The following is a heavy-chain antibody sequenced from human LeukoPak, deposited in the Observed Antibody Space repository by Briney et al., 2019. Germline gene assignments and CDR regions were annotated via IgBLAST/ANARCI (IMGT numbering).Heavy chain of an antibody. CDR3: ARGETFRGVIISSWFDP. CDR1: GDSVSSNSAA. J-gene: IGHJ5*02. Sequence: SQTLSLTCAISGDSVSSNSAAWNWIRQSPSRGLEWLGRTYYRSKWYNDYAVSVKSRITINPDTSKNQFSLQLNSVTPEGTAVYYCARGETFRGVIISSWFDPWGQGTLVTVSS. D-gene: IGHD3-10*01. V-gene: IGHV6-1*01. CDR2: TYYRSKWYN.